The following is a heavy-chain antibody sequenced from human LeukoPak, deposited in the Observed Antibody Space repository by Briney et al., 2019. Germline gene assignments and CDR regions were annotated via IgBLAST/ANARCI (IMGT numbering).Heavy chain of an antibody. D-gene: IGHD3-22*01. CDR3: ATPIDNYYDSSGYYYVAAFDI. Sequence: PGGSLRLSCAASGFTFSSYAMSWVRQAPGKGLEWVSAISGSGGSTYYADSVKGRFTISRDSSKNTLYLQMNSLRAEDTAVYYCATPIDNYYDSSGYYYVAAFDIWGQGTMVTVSS. V-gene: IGHV3-23*01. CDR2: ISGSGGST. J-gene: IGHJ3*02. CDR1: GFTFSSYA.